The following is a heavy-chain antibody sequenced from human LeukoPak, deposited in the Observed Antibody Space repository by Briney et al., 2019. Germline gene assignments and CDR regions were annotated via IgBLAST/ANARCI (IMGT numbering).Heavy chain of an antibody. CDR1: GFTFSSYA. J-gene: IGHJ4*02. CDR3: ARDQGDY. V-gene: IGHV3-30*04. Sequence: PGGSLRLSCAASGFTFSSYAMHWVRQAPGKGLEWVAVISYDGSNKYYADSVKGRFTISRDDSKNTLYLQMNSLRAEDTAVYYCARDQGDYWGQGTLVTVSS. CDR2: ISYDGSNK.